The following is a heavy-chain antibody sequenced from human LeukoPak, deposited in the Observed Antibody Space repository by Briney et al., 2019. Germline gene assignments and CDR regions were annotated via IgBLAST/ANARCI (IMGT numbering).Heavy chain of an antibody. V-gene: IGHV1-3*01. D-gene: IGHD3-9*01. J-gene: IGHJ6*02. CDR1: GYTFTSYA. CDR2: INAGNGNT. Sequence: ASVKVSCKASGYTFTSYAMHWVRQAPGQRLEWMGWINAGNGNTKYSQKFQGRVTITRDTSASTAYMELSSLRSEDTAVYYCARMYYDILTGYLPYYGMNVWGQGTTVTVSS. CDR3: ARMYYDILTGYLPYYGMNV.